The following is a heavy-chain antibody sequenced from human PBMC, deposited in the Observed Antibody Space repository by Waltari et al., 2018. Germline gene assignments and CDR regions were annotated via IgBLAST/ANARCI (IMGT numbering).Heavy chain of an antibody. D-gene: IGHD6-13*01. CDR3: ARDRGIAAAGTGAFDY. V-gene: IGHV3-21*01. CDR1: GFTFSSYS. J-gene: IGHJ4*02. Sequence: EVQLVESGGGLVKPGGSLRLSCAASGFTFSSYSMNWVRQAPGKGLGWVSSISSSSSYIYYADSVKGRFTISRDNAKNSLYLQMNSLRAEDTAVYYCARDRGIAAAGTGAFDYWGQGTLVTVSS. CDR2: ISSSSSYI.